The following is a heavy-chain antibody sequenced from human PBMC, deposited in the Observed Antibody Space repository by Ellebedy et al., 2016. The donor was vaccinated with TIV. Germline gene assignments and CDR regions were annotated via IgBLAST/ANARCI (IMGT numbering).Heavy chain of an antibody. V-gene: IGHV1-18*01. CDR1: GYTFTSSG. CDR3: ARRPPNWYSGSYGHEIEADY. J-gene: IGHJ4*02. CDR2: ISAYNGNT. Sequence: AASVKVSCKASGYTFTSSGISWVRQAPGQGLEWMGWISAYNGNTNYAQKLQGRVTMTTDTSTSTAYMELRSLRSDDTAVYYCARRPPNWYSGSYGHEIEADYWGQGTLVTVSS. D-gene: IGHD1-26*01.